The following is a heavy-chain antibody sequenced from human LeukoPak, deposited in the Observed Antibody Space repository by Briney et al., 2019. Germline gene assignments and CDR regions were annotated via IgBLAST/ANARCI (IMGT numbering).Heavy chain of an antibody. V-gene: IGHV3-7*01. D-gene: IGHD2-2*01. CDR3: AREDIVEVPAAPPDYGDSQCLYY. J-gene: IGHJ4*02. CDR1: GFTFSSYW. CDR2: IKQDGSEK. Sequence: GGSLRLSCAASGFTFSSYWMSWVRQAPGKGLEWVANIKQDGSEKYYVDSVKGRFTISRDNAKNSLYLQMNSLRAEDTAVYYCAREDIVEVPAAPPDYGDSQCLYYWGQGTLVPVSS.